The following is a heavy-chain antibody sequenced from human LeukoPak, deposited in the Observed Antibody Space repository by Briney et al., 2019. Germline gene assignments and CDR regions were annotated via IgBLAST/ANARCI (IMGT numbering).Heavy chain of an antibody. CDR2: VNPRGST. CDR1: GGSFSDYY. J-gene: IGHJ2*01. Sequence: PSETLSLTCAVYGGSFSDYYWNWIRQPPGKGLQWIGEVNPRGSTSYNSSLKSRVTMSVDTSKNQFSLKLSSVTAADTAVYYCARVQDIGDWYFDLWGRGTLVTVSS. CDR3: ARVQDIGDWYFDL. V-gene: IGHV4-34*01. D-gene: IGHD2-15*01.